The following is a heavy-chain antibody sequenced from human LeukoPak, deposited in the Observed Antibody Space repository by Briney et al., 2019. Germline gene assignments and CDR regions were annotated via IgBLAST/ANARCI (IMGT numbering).Heavy chain of an antibody. CDR2: INHSGTT. CDR3: VREAFKVGARPYYFDY. V-gene: IGHV4-39*07. CDR1: GGSISSNNYY. J-gene: IGHJ4*02. Sequence: SETLSLTCTVPGGSISSNNYYWVWLRQPPGKGLEWIGSINHSGTTYYDLSLESRVTISVDTSKNQFSLKLNSVTAADTAVYYCVREAFKVGARPYYFDYWGQGTLVTVSS. D-gene: IGHD1-26*01.